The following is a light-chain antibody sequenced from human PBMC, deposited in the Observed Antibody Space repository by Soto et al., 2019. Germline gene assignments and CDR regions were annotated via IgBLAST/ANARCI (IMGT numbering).Light chain of an antibody. V-gene: IGKV1-5*03. CDR2: KTS. CDR3: QYYNNYCWT. CDR1: QSISSW. Sequence: DIQLTQSPSTLSSSVGDRVTITCRASQSISSWLVWYQQKPGKAPKFLIYKTSTLDTGVPSRFSGSGSGTEFTLTISSLQPDDFATYYCQYYNNYCWTFGQGTKVEIK. J-gene: IGKJ1*01.